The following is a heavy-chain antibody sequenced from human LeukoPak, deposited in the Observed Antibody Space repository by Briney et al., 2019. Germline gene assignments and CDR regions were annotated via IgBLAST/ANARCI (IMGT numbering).Heavy chain of an antibody. CDR2: IYYSGST. V-gene: IGHV4-59*01. D-gene: IGHD6-25*01. Sequence: SETLSLTCTVSGGSISSYHWSWIRQPPGKGLEWIGYIYYSGSTNYNPSLKSRVTISIDASKNQFSLWLSSVTAADTAVYHCASARLGSGLEGAFDVWGQGKMVTVSS. J-gene: IGHJ3*01. CDR1: GGSISSYH. CDR3: ASARLGSGLEGAFDV.